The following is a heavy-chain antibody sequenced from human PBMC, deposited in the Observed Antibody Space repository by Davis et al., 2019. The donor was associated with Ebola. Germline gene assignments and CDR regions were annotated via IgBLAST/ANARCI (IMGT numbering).Heavy chain of an antibody. D-gene: IGHD6-13*01. J-gene: IGHJ4*02. CDR2: ISYDGSNK. Sequence: GGSLRLSCAASGFTFSNAWMSWVRQAPGKGLEWVAVISYDGSNKYYADSVKGRFTISRDNSKNTLYLQMNSLRAEDTAVYYCARSIAAAVLGWIDYWGQGTLVTVSS. CDR1: GFTFSNAW. V-gene: IGHV3-30*03. CDR3: ARSIAAAVLGWIDY.